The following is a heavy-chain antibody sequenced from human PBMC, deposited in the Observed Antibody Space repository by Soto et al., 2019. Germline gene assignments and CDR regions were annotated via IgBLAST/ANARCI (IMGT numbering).Heavy chain of an antibody. Sequence: PGGSLRLSCAASGFTVNNNYMSWVRQAPGKGLEWVSVIYSGGSTYYADSVKGRFTISRDNSKNTLYLTMTNMDPVDTATYYCAHLLRFLEWLPRPPKSDAFDIWGQGTMVTVSS. J-gene: IGHJ3*02. CDR2: IYSGGST. D-gene: IGHD3-3*01. CDR3: AHLLRFLEWLPRPPKSDAFDI. V-gene: IGHV3-53*05. CDR1: GFTVNNNY.